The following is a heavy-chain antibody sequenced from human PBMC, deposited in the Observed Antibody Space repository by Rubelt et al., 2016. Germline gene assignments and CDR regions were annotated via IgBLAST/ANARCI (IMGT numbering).Heavy chain of an antibody. V-gene: IGHV4-34*01. CDR1: GVSFSGYY. Sequence: QVQIQQWGAGMLKPSETLSLTCAVYGVSFSGYYCNWIRQSPGQGLEWIGEINHTGGTNYNPSLKSRVTISVASSKNQFSLRLNSVTAADTAIYYCAWSNYEPYLDSWGQGTLVTVSS. CDR3: AWSNYEPYLDS. CDR2: INHTGGT. D-gene: IGHD3-10*01. J-gene: IGHJ4*02.